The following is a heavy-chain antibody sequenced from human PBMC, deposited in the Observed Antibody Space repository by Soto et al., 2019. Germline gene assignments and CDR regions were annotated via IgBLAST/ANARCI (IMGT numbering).Heavy chain of an antibody. D-gene: IGHD3-10*01. Sequence: QVQLVQSGAEVKKPGSSVKVSCKASGGTFSSYAISWVRQAPGQGLEWMGGIIPIFGTANYAQKFQGRVTITADDSTSTAYMELSSLRSEDTAVYYCAIYYYGSGSDRLDAFDIWGQGTMVTVSS. J-gene: IGHJ3*02. CDR3: AIYYYGSGSDRLDAFDI. CDR1: GGTFSSYA. CDR2: IIPIFGTA. V-gene: IGHV1-69*01.